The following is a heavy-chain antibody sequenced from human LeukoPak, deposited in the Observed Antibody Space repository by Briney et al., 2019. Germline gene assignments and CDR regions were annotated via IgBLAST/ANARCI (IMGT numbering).Heavy chain of an antibody. J-gene: IGHJ4*02. V-gene: IGHV3-23*01. CDR2: ISGSGGST. CDR1: GFTFSSYA. Sequence: GGSLRLSCAASGFTFSSYAMSWVRQAPGKGLEWVSAISGSGGSTYYADSVKGRFTISRDNSKNTLYLQMNSLRAEDTAVYYCAKDLTGYSYGPGTYFDYWGQGTLVTVSS. D-gene: IGHD5-18*01. CDR3: AKDLTGYSYGPGTYFDY.